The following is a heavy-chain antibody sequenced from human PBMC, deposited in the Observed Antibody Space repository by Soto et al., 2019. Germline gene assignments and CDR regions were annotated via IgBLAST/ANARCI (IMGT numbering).Heavy chain of an antibody. CDR3: APIGYCSGGSCRRVGFDP. D-gene: IGHD2-15*01. V-gene: IGHV1-69*13. Sequence: ASVKVSCKASGGTFSSYAISWVRQAPGQGLEWMGGIIPIFGTANYAQKFQGRVTITADESTSTAYMELSSLRSEDTAVYYCAPIGYCSGGSCRRVGFDPWGQGTLVTSPQ. CDR1: GGTFSSYA. CDR2: IIPIFGTA. J-gene: IGHJ5*02.